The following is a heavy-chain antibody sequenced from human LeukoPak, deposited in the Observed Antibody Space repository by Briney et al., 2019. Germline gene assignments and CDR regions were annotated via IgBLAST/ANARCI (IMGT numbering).Heavy chain of an antibody. CDR2: INHSGST. V-gene: IGHV4-34*01. CDR1: GGSFSGYY. Sequence: PSETLSLTCAVYGGSFSGYYWSWIRQPPGKGLEWIGEINHSGSTNYNPSLKSRVTISVDTSKNQFSLKLSSVTAADTAVYYCARGKIAAAAPGYFDYWGQGTLATVSS. J-gene: IGHJ4*02. D-gene: IGHD6-13*01. CDR3: ARGKIAAAAPGYFDY.